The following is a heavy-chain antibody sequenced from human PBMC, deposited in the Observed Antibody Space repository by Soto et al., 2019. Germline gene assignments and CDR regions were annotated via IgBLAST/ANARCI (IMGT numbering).Heavy chain of an antibody. V-gene: IGHV4-34*01. Sequence: PSETLSLTCAVYGGSFSGYYWSWIRQPPGKGLEWIGEINHSGSTNYNPSLKSRVTISVDTSKNQFSLKLSSVTAADTAVYYCARDGGTTIIDYWGQGTLVTVSS. J-gene: IGHJ4*02. D-gene: IGHD1-7*01. CDR3: ARDGGTTIIDY. CDR2: INHSGST. CDR1: GGSFSGYY.